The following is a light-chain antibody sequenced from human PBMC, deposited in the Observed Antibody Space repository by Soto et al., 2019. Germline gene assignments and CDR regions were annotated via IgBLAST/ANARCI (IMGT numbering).Light chain of an antibody. CDR1: QSINGW. CDR3: QQYRSY. Sequence: DIQMTQSPSTLSASVGDRVTITCRASQSINGWLDWYQQKPGKAPKVLMSQVSNLESGVPSRFSGSGSGTEFTITIASLQPDDSATYYCQQYRSYFGGGTKVEIK. CDR2: QVS. J-gene: IGKJ4*01. V-gene: IGKV1-5*01.